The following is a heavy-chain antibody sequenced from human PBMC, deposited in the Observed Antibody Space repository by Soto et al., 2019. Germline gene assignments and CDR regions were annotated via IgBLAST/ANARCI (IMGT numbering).Heavy chain of an antibody. J-gene: IGHJ6*02. CDR1: GGTFSSYT. Sequence: QVQLVQSGAEVKQPGSSVKVSCKASGGTFSSYTISWVRQAPGQGLEWMGGIIPIFGTANYAQKFQGRVTITADESTSTAYMELSSLRSQDTAVYYYARDLDTAMSSYYGMDVWGQGTTVTVSS. V-gene: IGHV1-69*01. CDR3: ARDLDTAMSSYYGMDV. D-gene: IGHD5-18*01. CDR2: IIPIFGTA.